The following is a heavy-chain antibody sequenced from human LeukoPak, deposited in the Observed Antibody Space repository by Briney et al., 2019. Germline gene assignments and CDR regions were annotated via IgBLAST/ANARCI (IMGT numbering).Heavy chain of an antibody. V-gene: IGHV3-74*01. CDR2: IKGDGIST. Sequence: GGSLRLSCAASGFDFSSNWMHWVRHAPEQGLVWVSRIKGDGISTNYADSVKGRFTISRDIAKNTLYLQMNSLRAEDTGVYYCAKDHYWSIDYWGRGTLVTVSS. J-gene: IGHJ4*02. D-gene: IGHD3-3*02. CDR1: GFDFSSNW. CDR3: AKDHYWSIDY.